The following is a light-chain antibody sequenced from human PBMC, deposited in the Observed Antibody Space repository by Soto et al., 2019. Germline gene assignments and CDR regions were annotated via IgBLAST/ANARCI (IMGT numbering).Light chain of an antibody. CDR1: QGVSRK. J-gene: IGKJ3*01. CDR3: QQLNSYPLT. CDR2: GAS. V-gene: IGKV3-15*01. Sequence: DIVMTQSPATLSVAPGERVTFSCRASQGVSRKLAWYQHKPGQAPRLLISGASTGATGIPARFSGSGSGTEFTLTISSLQSEDCAIYYCQQLNSYPLTFGPGTKVDIK.